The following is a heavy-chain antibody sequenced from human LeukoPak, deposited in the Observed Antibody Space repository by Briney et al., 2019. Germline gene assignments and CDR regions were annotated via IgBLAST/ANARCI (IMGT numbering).Heavy chain of an antibody. CDR3: ASSRRGILDVWWFDP. Sequence: KPGASVKVSCKASGYTFTGYYMHWVRQAPGQGLEWMGRINPNSGGTNYAQKFQGRVTMTRDTSISTPYMELSRLRSDDTAVYYCASSRRGILDVWWFDPWGQGTLVTVSS. CDR2: INPNSGGT. J-gene: IGHJ5*02. CDR1: GYTFTGYY. V-gene: IGHV1-2*06. D-gene: IGHD3-16*01.